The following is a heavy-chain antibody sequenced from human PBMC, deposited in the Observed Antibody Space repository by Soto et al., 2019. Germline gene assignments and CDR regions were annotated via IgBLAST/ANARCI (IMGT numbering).Heavy chain of an antibody. CDR2: LYYSGST. CDR3: ARDLKKSWRIGGFDP. D-gene: IGHD2-15*01. CDR1: GGSISSGGYY. J-gene: IGHJ5*02. Sequence: QVQLQESGPGLVKPSQTLSLTCTVSGGSISSGGYYWSWIRQHPGKGLEWIGYLYYSGSTYYNPSLKSRVTISVDASKNQCSLKLSSVTAADTAVYYCARDLKKSWRIGGFDPWGQGTLVTVSS. V-gene: IGHV4-31*03.